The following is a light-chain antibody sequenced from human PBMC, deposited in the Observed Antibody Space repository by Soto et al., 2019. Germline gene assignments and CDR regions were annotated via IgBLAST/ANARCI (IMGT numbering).Light chain of an antibody. CDR2: QAS. J-gene: IGKJ1*01. CDR1: QIISAW. V-gene: IGKV1-5*03. CDR3: QQYDRYWT. Sequence: DIQMTQSPSTLSASVGDRVTITCRASQIISAWLAWYQHKPGKAPKLLIYQASNLESGVPSRFSGSGSGTEFTPTISSLQAEYFASYYCQQYDRYWTLGQGTQVEIK.